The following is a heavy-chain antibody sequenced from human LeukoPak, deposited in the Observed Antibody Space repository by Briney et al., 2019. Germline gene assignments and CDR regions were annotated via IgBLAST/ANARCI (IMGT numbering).Heavy chain of an antibody. CDR3: ARDVGNSGFLDH. CDR2: ISSSSTYI. CDR1: ELTSRDYF. Sequence: GKSLRLSCAVSELTSRDYFVNWVRQAPGKGLEWVSSISSSSTYIYYAESVKGRFTISRDNAKNSVYLQMNSLRVDDTAVYYCARDVGNSGFLDHWGQGTVVTVSS. V-gene: IGHV3-21*01. J-gene: IGHJ4*02. D-gene: IGHD6-19*01.